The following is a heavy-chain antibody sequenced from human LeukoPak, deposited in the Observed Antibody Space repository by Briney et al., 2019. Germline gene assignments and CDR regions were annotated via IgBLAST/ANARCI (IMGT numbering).Heavy chain of an antibody. J-gene: IGHJ6*02. D-gene: IGHD6-19*01. CDR2: ISAYNGNT. CDR1: GYTFTSYG. Sequence: ASVKVSCKASGYTFTSYGISWVRQAPGQGLEWMGWISAYNGNTNYAQKLQGRVTMTTDTSTSTAYMELRSLRSDDTAVYYCARAGYSSGWPGKNYYYYGMDVWGQGTTVTVSS. CDR3: ARAGYSSGWPGKNYYYYGMDV. V-gene: IGHV1-18*01.